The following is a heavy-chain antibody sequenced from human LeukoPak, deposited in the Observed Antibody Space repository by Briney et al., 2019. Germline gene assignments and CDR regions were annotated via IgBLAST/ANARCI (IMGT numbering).Heavy chain of an antibody. CDR2: INHSGST. Sequence: SETLSLTCTVSSGSISSSSYYWGWIRQPPGKGLEWIGEINHSGSTNYNPSLKSRVTISGDTSKNQFSLKVTSVTAADTAVYYCARLTVGALDYWGQGTLVTVSS. D-gene: IGHD1-26*01. CDR3: ARLTVGALDY. V-gene: IGHV4-39*07. J-gene: IGHJ4*02. CDR1: SGSISSSSYY.